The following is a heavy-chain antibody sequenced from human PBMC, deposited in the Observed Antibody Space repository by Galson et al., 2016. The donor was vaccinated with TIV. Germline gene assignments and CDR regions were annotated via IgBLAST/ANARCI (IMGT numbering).Heavy chain of an antibody. CDR1: GFTVNAYH. D-gene: IGHD4-17*01. J-gene: IGHJ3*01. V-gene: IGHV3-53*01. CDR3: ARKDSSVHGDLRGAFDV. CDR2: IYSGGDT. Sequence: SPRLSCAVSGFTVNAYHMSWVRQAPGKGLEWVSVIYSGGDTYYSDSVKGRFTISRDNSKNTVHLQMNSLRVEDTAVYYCARKDSSVHGDLRGAFDVWGQGTKVIVSS.